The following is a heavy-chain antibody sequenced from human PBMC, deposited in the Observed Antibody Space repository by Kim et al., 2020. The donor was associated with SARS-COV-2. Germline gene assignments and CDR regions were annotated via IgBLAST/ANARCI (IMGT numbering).Heavy chain of an antibody. V-gene: IGHV4-34*01. J-gene: IGHJ4*02. CDR1: GGSFTNHY. CDR3: ARGPVNGINSRGGYFDS. Sequence: SETLSLTCAVYGGSFTNHYWSWIRQPPGKGLEWIGEINHSGNTNYNPSLKSRVAISVDTSKNQFSFTLKSVTAADTAVYYCARGPVNGINSRGGYFDSWGQGTLVTVSS. CDR2: INHSGNT. D-gene: IGHD2-21*01.